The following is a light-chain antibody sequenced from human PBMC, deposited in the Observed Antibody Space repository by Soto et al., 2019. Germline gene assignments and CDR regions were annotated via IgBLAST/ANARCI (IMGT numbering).Light chain of an antibody. CDR3: QQYNNWPPN. Sequence: EIVMTQSPATLSVSPGERATLSCRASQSVSSNLAWYQQKPGQAPRLLIYGASTRATGIPARFSGSGSGTEFTLTISSLQSEDFAVYYCQQYNNWPPNFGGGTK. V-gene: IGKV3-15*01. CDR1: QSVSSN. CDR2: GAS. J-gene: IGKJ4*01.